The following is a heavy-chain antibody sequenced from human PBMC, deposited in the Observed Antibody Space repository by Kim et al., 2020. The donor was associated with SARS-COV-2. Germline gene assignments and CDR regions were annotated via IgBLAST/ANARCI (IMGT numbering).Heavy chain of an antibody. CDR3: ASSIAEYYFDY. CDR2: T. D-gene: IGHD6-6*01. J-gene: IGHJ4*02. V-gene: IGHV1-2*02. Sequence: TNYAQKFQGRVTMTRDTSISTAYMELSRLRSDDTAVYYCASSIAEYYFDYWCQGTLVTVSS.